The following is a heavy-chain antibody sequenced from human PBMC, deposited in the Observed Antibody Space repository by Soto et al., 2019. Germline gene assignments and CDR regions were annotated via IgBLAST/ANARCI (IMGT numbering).Heavy chain of an antibody. J-gene: IGHJ4*02. CDR1: GGSFSGYY. V-gene: IGHV4-34*01. CDR2: INHSGST. D-gene: IGHD3-3*01. CDR3: ARANHVLRFLEWLWGNPNYFDY. Sequence: WETLSLTCAVYGGSFSGYYWSWIRQPPGKGLEWIGEINHSGSTNYNPSLKSRVTISVDTSKNQFSLKLSSVTAADTAVYYCARANHVLRFLEWLWGNPNYFDYWGQGTLVTVSS.